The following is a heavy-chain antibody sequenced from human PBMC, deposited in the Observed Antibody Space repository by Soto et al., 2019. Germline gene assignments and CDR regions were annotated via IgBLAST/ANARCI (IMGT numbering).Heavy chain of an antibody. D-gene: IGHD5-12*01. CDR2: IYYSGST. CDR3: ARAYGGYADY. Sequence: LSLTCTVSGGSISSYYWSWIRQPPGKGLEWIGYIYYSGSTNYNPSLESRVTISVDTSKNQFSLKLSSVTAADTAVYYCARAYGGYADYWGQGALVTVSS. J-gene: IGHJ4*02. CDR1: GGSISSYY. V-gene: IGHV4-59*01.